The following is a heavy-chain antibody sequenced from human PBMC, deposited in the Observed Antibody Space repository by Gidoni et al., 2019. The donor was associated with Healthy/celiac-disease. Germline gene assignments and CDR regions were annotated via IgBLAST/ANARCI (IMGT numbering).Heavy chain of an antibody. Sequence: QVQLVESGGGVVQPGGSLRLSCAASGFPFSSYALHWVRQAPGKGLEWVAVISYEGSNKYYADSVKGRFTISRDNSKNTLYLQMNSLRAEDTAVYYCAREGPYYDFWSGYSGFHLDYWGQGTLVTVSS. CDR3: AREGPYYDFWSGYSGFHLDY. CDR1: GFPFSSYA. D-gene: IGHD3-3*01. CDR2: ISYEGSNK. J-gene: IGHJ4*02. V-gene: IGHV3-30-3*01.